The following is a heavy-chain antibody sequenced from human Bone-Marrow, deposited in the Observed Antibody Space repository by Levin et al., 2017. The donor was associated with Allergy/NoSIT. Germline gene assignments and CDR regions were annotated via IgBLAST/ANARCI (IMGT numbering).Heavy chain of an antibody. Sequence: PGGSLRLSCAGSGYTFSKDWMSWVRQAPGKGLEWVGRIRSKTDGGTTDFTAPVKGRFSISRDDSKNMLYLQMNSLKTEDTAVYYCTTYNSKDAFDFWGQGTMVTVSS. V-gene: IGHV3-15*01. J-gene: IGHJ3*01. CDR3: TTYNSKDAFDF. D-gene: IGHD1-1*01. CDR1: GYTFSKDW. CDR2: IRSKTDGGTT.